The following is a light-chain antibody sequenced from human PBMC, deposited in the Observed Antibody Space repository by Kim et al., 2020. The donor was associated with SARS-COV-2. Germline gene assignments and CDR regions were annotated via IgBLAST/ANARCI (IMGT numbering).Light chain of an antibody. CDR1: SSNIGNNA. V-gene: IGLV1-36*01. J-gene: IGLJ2*01. Sequence: RQRVTISCSGSSSNIGNNAVNWYQQLPGKAPKLLIYYDELLPSGVSDRFSGSKSGTSASLAISGLQSEDEADYYCEAWDDSLNGVVFGGGTQLTVL. CDR2: YDE. CDR3: EAWDDSLNGVV.